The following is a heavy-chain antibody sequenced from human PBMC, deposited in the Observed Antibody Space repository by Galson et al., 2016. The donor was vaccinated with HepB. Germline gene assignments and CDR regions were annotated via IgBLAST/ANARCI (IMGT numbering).Heavy chain of an antibody. J-gene: IGHJ2*01. Sequence: QSGAEVTKPGESLKISCKGSGYKFAIYWIAWVRQMPGKGLEWMGIIYPGDSDARYSPSFQGQVTISADKSLDTAYLQWNSLNASDTGMYYCARRVADQSGFASPWYPNGYFDVWGRGTLVTVSS. D-gene: IGHD6-13*01. CDR3: ARRVADQSGFASPWYPNGYFDV. CDR2: IYPGDSDA. V-gene: IGHV5-51*01. CDR1: GYKFAIYW.